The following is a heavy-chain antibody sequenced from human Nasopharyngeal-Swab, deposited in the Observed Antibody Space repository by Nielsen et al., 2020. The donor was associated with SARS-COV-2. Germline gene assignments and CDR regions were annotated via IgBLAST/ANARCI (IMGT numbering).Heavy chain of an antibody. J-gene: IGHJ6*02. CDR3: ARDHFLVVAAHPHQYYYGMDV. D-gene: IGHD2-15*01. CDR2: ISAYNGNT. V-gene: IGHV1-18*01. Sequence: ASVKVSCKASGYTFTRYGISWVRQAPGQGLEWMGWISAYNGNTNYAQKLQGRVTMTTDTSTSTAYMELRSLRSDDTAVYYCARDHFLVVAAHPHQYYYGMDVWGQGTTVTVSS. CDR1: GYTFTRYG.